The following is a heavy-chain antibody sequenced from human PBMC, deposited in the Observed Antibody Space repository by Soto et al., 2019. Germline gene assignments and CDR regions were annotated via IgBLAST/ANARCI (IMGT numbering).Heavy chain of an antibody. CDR3: ARVSGYYFLDY. Sequence: QVQLVQSGAEEKKPGASVKVSCKASGYTFTNYAMHWVRQAPGQRLEWMGWINAGNGNTKYSQKFQGRVTITSDTSASTAYMELSSLRSEDPAVYYWARVSGYYFLDYWGQGTLVTVSS. CDR2: INAGNGNT. CDR1: GYTFTNYA. V-gene: IGHV1-3*05. D-gene: IGHD5-12*01. J-gene: IGHJ4*02.